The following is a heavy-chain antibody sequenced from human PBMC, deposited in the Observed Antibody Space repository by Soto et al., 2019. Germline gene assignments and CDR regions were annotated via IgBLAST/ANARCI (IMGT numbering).Heavy chain of an antibody. CDR1: GFTFSDYY. D-gene: IGHD6-19*01. J-gene: IGHJ6*02. Sequence: GGSLRLSCAASGFTFSDYYMSWIRQAPGKGLEWVSYISSSGSTIYYADSVKGRFTISRDNAKNSLYLQMNSLRAEDTAVYYCARVGSSGWYGYYYYYGMDVWGQGTTVTVSS. V-gene: IGHV3-11*01. CDR2: ISSSGSTI. CDR3: ARVGSSGWYGYYYYYGMDV.